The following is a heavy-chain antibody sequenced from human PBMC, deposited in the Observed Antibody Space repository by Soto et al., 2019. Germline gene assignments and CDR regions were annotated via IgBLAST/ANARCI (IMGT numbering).Heavy chain of an antibody. J-gene: IGHJ3*02. CDR1: GGSISRYY. V-gene: IGHV4-59*01. CDR3: ARDCSGGSCSEAFDI. Sequence: QVQLQESGPGLVKPSETLSLTCTVSGGSISRYYWSWIRQPPGKGLEWIGYIYYSGSTKYNPSLKRRVIISVDTSKNQFSLKLSSMTAADTAVYYCARDCSGGSCSEAFDIWGQGAMVTVSS. CDR2: IYYSGST. D-gene: IGHD2-15*01.